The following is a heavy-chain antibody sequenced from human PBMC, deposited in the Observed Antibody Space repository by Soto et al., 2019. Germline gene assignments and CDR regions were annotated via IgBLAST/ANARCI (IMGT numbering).Heavy chain of an antibody. J-gene: IGHJ4*02. D-gene: IGHD5-18*01. V-gene: IGHV1-3*01. CDR1: GYTFTTYA. CDR3: ARSLMNTAMVTFYYFDY. Sequence: ASVKVSCKASGYTFTTYAMHCVRQAPGQGLEWMGWINAANGNTKYSQKFQGRVTITRDTSASTAYMELGSLRSEDAAVYYCARSLMNTAMVTFYYFDYWGQGTLVTVSS. CDR2: INAANGNT.